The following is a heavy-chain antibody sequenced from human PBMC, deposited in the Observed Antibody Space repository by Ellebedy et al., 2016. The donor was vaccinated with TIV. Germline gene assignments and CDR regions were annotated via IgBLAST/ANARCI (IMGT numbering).Heavy chain of an antibody. CDR2: IIPILGIA. V-gene: IGHV1-69*04. Sequence: ASVKVSCKASGGTFSSYAISWVRQAPGQGLEWMGRIIPILGIANYAQKFQGRVTITADKSTSTAYMELSSLRSEDTAVYYCARSSPSPPGAFKRRDGSNIIDYWGQGTLVTVSS. CDR3: ARSSPSPPGAFKRRDGSNIIDY. D-gene: IGHD5-24*01. J-gene: IGHJ4*02. CDR1: GGTFSSYA.